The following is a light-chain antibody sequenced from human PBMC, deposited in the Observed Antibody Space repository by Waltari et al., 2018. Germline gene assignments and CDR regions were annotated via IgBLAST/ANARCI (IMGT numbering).Light chain of an antibody. Sequence: QSALTQPASVSGSPGQSITISCTGTSSDVGFYNYVSWYQQHPGKAPKLMIYDVSDRPSGVSNRFSGYKSGNTASLTISGLQAEDEADYYCNSYAGSSSWVFGGGTKLTVL. J-gene: IGLJ3*02. CDR3: NSYAGSSSWV. CDR1: SSDVGFYNY. CDR2: DVS. V-gene: IGLV2-14*01.